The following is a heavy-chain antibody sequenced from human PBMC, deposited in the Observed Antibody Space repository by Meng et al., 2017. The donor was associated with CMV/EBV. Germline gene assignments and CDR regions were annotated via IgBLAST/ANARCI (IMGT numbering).Heavy chain of an antibody. CDR3: ARDNRRGGVDY. D-gene: IGHD3-3*01. J-gene: IGHJ4*02. CDR1: GGSISSGDYY. V-gene: IGHV4-30-4*08. Sequence: QVPRRGAVPGMVKPSQTLSLTCTVSGGSISSGDYYWSWIRQPPGKGLEWIGYIYYSGSTYYNPSLKSRVTISVDTSKNQFSLKLSSVTAADTAVYYCARDNRRGGVDYWGQGTLVTVSS. CDR2: IYYSGST.